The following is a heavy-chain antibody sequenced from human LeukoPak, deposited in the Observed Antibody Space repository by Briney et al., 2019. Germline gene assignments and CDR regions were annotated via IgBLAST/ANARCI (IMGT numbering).Heavy chain of an antibody. D-gene: IGHD3-22*01. Sequence: GGSLRLSCAASGFIFNNYAMSWVRQAPGKGLEWVSAISESGGETYHADSVKGRFTISRDTSKSTLYLQLNSLRAEDTAIYYCAKGIDSTGYYPFDYWGQGTLATVSS. V-gene: IGHV3-23*01. CDR1: GFIFNNYA. CDR2: ISESGGET. J-gene: IGHJ4*02. CDR3: AKGIDSTGYYPFDY.